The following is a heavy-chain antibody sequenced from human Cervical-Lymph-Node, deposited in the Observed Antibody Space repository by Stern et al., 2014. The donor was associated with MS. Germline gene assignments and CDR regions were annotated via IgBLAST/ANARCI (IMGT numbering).Heavy chain of an antibody. J-gene: IGHJ6*02. Sequence: VQLLQSGADVKKPGSSVKVSCTASGDTFINFGISWVRPAPGQGLEWMGGFIPLFGTTEYAQKFQGRVTISADESATTVYMELSGLRSEDTAVYYCARDNDDNGMDVWGQGTTVTVTS. CDR2: FIPLFGTT. V-gene: IGHV1-69*01. D-gene: IGHD1-1*01. CDR3: ARDNDDNGMDV. CDR1: GDTFINFG.